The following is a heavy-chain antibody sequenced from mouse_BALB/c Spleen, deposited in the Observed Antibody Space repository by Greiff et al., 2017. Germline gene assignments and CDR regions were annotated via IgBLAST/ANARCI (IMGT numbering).Heavy chain of an antibody. CDR1: GFTFSSYA. J-gene: IGHJ4*01. Sequence: EVHLVESGGGLVKPGGSLKLSCAASGFTFSSYAMSWVRQSPEKRLEWVAEISSGGSYTYYPDTVTGRFTISRDNAKNTLYLEMSSLRSEDTAMYYCARNGYYRYAMDYWGQGTSVTVSS. D-gene: IGHD2-3*01. CDR2: ISSGGSYT. V-gene: IGHV5-9-4*01. CDR3: ARNGYYRYAMDY.